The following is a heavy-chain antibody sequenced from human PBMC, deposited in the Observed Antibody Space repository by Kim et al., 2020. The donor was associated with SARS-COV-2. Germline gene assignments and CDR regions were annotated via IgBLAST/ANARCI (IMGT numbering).Heavy chain of an antibody. CDR2: ISYDGSNK. D-gene: IGHD3-10*01. CDR1: GFTFSSYA. J-gene: IGHJ4*02. CDR3: ARGGFGGSGLDADY. V-gene: IGHV3-30*04. Sequence: GGSLRLSCAASGFTFSSYAMHWVRQAPGKGLEWVAVISYDGSNKYYADSVKGRFTISRDNSKNTLYLQMNSLRAEDTAVYYCARGGFGGSGLDADYWGQGTLVTVSS.